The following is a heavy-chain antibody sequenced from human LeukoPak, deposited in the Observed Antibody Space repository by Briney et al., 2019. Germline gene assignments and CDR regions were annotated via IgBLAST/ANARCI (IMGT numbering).Heavy chain of an antibody. J-gene: IGHJ6*03. CDR1: GGTFSSYA. CDR3: ARVKDELGFGEPYYYHYYYMDV. V-gene: IGHV1-69*06. Sequence: SVKVSCKASGGTFSSYAISWVRQAPGQGLEWMGGIIPIFGTANYAQKFQGRVTITADKSTSTAYMELSSLRSEDTAVYYCARVKDELGFGEPYYYHYYYMDVWGKGTTVTVSS. CDR2: IIPIFGTA. D-gene: IGHD3-10*01.